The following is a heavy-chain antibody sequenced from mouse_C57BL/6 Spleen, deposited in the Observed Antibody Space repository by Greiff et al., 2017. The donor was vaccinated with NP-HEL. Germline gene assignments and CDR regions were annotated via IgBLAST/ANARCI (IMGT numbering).Heavy chain of an antibody. CDR1: GFSLTSYA. CDR3: ARNPGYGSRNYAMDY. D-gene: IGHD1-1*01. CDR2: IWTGGGT. J-gene: IGHJ4*01. V-gene: IGHV2-9-1*01. Sequence: VKLMESGPGLVAPSQSLSITCTVSGFSLTSYAISWVRQPPGKGLEWLGVIWTGGGTNYNSALKSRLSISKDNSKSQVFLKMNSLQTDDTARYYCARNPGYGSRNYAMDYWGQGTSVTVSS.